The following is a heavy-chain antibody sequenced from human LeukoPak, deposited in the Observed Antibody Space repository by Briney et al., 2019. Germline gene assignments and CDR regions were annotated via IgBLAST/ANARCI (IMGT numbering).Heavy chain of an antibody. CDR1: GFTFSSYW. V-gene: IGHV3-7*01. Sequence: GGSLRLSCAASGFTFSSYWMSWVRQAPGKGLEWVANIKQDGSEKYYVDSVKGRFTISRDNAKNSLYLQMNSLRAEDTAVYYCARGIVVVVAALDYWGQGTLVTVSS. J-gene: IGHJ4*02. CDR3: ARGIVVVVAALDY. D-gene: IGHD2-15*01. CDR2: IKQDGSEK.